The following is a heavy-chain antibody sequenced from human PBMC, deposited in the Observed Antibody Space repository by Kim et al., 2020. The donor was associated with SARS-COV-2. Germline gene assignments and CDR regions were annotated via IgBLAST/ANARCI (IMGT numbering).Heavy chain of an antibody. CDR2: ISAYNGNT. V-gene: IGHV1-18*01. Sequence: ASVKVSCKASGYTFTSYGISWVRQAPGQGLEWMGWISAYNGNTNYSQKLQGRVTITTDTSTSTAYMELRSLSSDDTAVYYCARVSASLDIWGHGTMVTVS. CDR3: ARVSASLDI. CDR1: GYTFTSYG. J-gene: IGHJ3*02. D-gene: IGHD3-10*01.